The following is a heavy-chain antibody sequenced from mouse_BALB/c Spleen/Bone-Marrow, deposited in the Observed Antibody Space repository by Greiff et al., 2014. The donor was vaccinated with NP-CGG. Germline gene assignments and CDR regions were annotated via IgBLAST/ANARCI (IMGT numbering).Heavy chain of an antibody. V-gene: IGHV2-9*02. Sequence: VQLVESGPGLVAPSQSLSITCTVSGFSLTNYGVHWVRQPPGKGLEWLGVIWADGSTNYNSALMSILSISKDNSKSQGFCKMNSLQTDVTSMYYCARITTATGAMDYWGQGTSVTVSS. CDR2: IWADGST. CDR3: ARITTATGAMDY. CDR1: GFSLTNYG. J-gene: IGHJ4*01. D-gene: IGHD1-2*01.